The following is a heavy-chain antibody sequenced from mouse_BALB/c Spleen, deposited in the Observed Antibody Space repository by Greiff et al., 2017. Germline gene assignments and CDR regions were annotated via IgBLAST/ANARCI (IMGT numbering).Heavy chain of an antibody. CDR3: AREDGSSYAWFAY. CDR2: ISSGGSYT. J-gene: IGHJ3*01. CDR1: GFTFSSYA. D-gene: IGHD1-1*01. Sequence: EVMLVESGGGLVKPGGSLKLSCAASGFTFSSYAMSWVRQTPEKRLEWVATISSGGSYTYYPDSVKGRFTISRDNAKNTLYLQMSSLRSEDTAMYYCAREDGSSYAWFAYWGQGTLVTVSA. V-gene: IGHV5-9-1*01.